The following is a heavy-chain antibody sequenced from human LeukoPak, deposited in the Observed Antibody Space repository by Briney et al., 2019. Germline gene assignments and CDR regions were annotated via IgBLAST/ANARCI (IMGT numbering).Heavy chain of an antibody. CDR2: ISGSGGST. J-gene: IGHJ4*02. CDR1: GFTFSSNA. V-gene: IGHV3-23*01. Sequence: GGSLRLSCAASGFTFSSNAMHWVRQAPGKGLEWVSAISGSGGSTYYADSVKGRFTISRDNSKNTLYVQMNSLRAEDTAVYYCAKGAYSSSELAYWGQGTLVTVSS. D-gene: IGHD6-6*01. CDR3: AKGAYSSSELAY.